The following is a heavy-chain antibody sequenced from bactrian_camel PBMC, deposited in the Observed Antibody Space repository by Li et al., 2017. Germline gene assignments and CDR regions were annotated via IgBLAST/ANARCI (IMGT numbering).Heavy chain of an antibody. J-gene: IGHJ4*01. CDR3: TAIPVPPY. CDR2: INYSGVST. CDR1: GDTFSASC. Sequence: VQLVESGGGSVQAGGSLRLSCSASGDTFSASCMGWFRQAPGKGLEWVSGINYSGVSTNYADSVKGRFTISRDNTKKTVYLQMNSLKPEDTAMYYCTAIPVPPYWGQGTQVTVS. V-gene: IGHV3S40*01.